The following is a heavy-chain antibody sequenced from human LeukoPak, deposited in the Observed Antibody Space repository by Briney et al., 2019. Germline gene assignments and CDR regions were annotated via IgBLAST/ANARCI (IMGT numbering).Heavy chain of an antibody. CDR2: IYWDGDST. CDR1: GFTFDDYS. J-gene: IGHJ4*02. Sequence: PGGSLRLSCAASGFTFDDYSMHWVRQAPGKCLEWISLIYWDGDSTYYADSVKGRFTISRDNSKNSLYLQMNSLRTEDTALYYCAKDTSAYGSGSHVDYWGQETLVTVSS. CDR3: AKDTSAYGSGSHVDY. V-gene: IGHV3-43*01. D-gene: IGHD3-10*01.